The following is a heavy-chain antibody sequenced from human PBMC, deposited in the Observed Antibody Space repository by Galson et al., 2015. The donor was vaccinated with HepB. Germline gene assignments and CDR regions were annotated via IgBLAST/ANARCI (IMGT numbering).Heavy chain of an antibody. CDR3: ASPSGRDYYNYGLDV. CDR2: IRIKTKGYAT. J-gene: IGHJ6*02. Sequence: SLRLSCAASGFSFSDSAMHWVRQAPGKGLEWIGRIRIKTKGYATGYGASVIGRVTISRDDSKNTAYLEMDSLRTDDTAVYYCASPSGRDYYNYGLDVWGQGTTVTVSS. CDR1: GFSFSDSA. V-gene: IGHV3-73*01. D-gene: IGHD6-19*01.